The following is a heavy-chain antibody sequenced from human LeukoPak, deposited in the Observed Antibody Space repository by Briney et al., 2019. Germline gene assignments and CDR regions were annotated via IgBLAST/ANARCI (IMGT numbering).Heavy chain of an antibody. V-gene: IGHV3-23*01. CDR1: GFTFSRYW. CDR3: AKYWLVAATEWFDP. D-gene: IGHD2-15*01. CDR2: ISGRGDST. J-gene: IGHJ5*02. Sequence: PGGSLRLSCAASGFTFSRYWMHWVRQAPGKGLEWVSAISGRGDSTYYADSVKGRFTISRDNSKNTVYLQMSSLRAEDTAVYYCAKYWLVAATEWFDPWGQGTLVTVSS.